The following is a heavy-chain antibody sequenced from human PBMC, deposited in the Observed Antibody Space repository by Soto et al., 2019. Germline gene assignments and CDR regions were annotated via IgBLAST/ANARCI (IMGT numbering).Heavy chain of an antibody. CDR1: GGSIRNGGYY. CDR2: IYYSGST. J-gene: IGHJ4*02. D-gene: IGHD3-9*01. Sequence: LALPYPVSGGSIRNGGYYWRWIRPHPGKGLEWIGYIYYSGSTYYNPSLKSRVTISVDTSKNQFSLKLSSVTAADTAVYYCAGSYYDILNTYFDYWGQGTLVTVSS. V-gene: IGHV4-31*03. CDR3: AGSYYDILNTYFDY.